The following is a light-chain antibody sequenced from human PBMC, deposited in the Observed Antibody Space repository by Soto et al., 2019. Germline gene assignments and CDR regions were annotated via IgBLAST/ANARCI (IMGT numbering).Light chain of an antibody. CDR1: QSISSY. V-gene: IGKV1-5*01. CDR3: QQFNSYSGT. J-gene: IGKJ1*01. CDR2: DAS. Sequence: DIQMSQSLSSLAASVGDIVTITCLASQSISSYLSWYQQKPGKAPKLLIYDASSLESGVPSRFSGSGSGTEFTLTISSLQPDHFATYYCQQFNSYSGTFGQGTKVDI.